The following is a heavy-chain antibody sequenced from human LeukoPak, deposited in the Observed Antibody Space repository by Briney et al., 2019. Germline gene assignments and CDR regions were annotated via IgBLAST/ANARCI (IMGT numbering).Heavy chain of an antibody. D-gene: IGHD5-12*01. V-gene: IGHV3-21*01. CDR3: TRDGGYSGFDFDY. J-gene: IGHJ4*02. CDR2: ITPSGVE. CDR1: GFSFKSHS. Sequence: GGSLRLSCAASGFSFKSHSMNWVRRAPGKGLEWISYITPSGVEMYAASVHGRFILSRDNDKESVHLQMFSLRVEDTAVYFCTRDGGYSGFDFDYWGQGVLVIVSS.